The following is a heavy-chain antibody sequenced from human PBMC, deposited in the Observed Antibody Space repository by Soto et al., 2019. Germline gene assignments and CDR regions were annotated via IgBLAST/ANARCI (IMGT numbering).Heavy chain of an antibody. CDR1: GGSIRIYY. CDR3: AVPGRGDFDY. J-gene: IGHJ4*02. CDR2: IYYSGST. D-gene: IGHD5-12*01. Sequence: SVPQSHTCTVAGGSIRIYYGILIRQPPGKGLEWIGYIYYSGSTNYNPSLKSRVTISIDKSKNQFSLTLTSMTAADTALYYCAVPGRGDFDYWSQGTPVHVSS. V-gene: IGHV4-59*12.